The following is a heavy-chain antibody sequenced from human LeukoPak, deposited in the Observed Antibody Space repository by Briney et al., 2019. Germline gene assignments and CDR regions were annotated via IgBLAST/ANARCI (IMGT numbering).Heavy chain of an antibody. Sequence: GGSLRLSCAASGFTFSNYHMNWVRQAPGKGLEWVSYISESASTTYYADSVKGRFTISRDTARNSVYLQMNSLTAEDTAVYYCARDLVVVPASPYYFDYWGQGTLVTVSS. CDR2: ISESASTT. D-gene: IGHD2-15*01. J-gene: IGHJ4*02. CDR1: GFTFSNYH. CDR3: ARDLVVVPASPYYFDY. V-gene: IGHV3-48*01.